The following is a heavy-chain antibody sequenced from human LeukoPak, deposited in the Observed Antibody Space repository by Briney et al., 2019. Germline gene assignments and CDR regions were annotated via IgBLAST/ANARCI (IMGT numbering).Heavy chain of an antibody. Sequence: GGTLRLSCAASGFTFSRYSRSWVRQAPGKGLEWVSYISSSNNTIDYAASVKGRFSISRDNAKNSLYLQMKSLRDEDTAVYYCAREDGSKADIWGQGTMVTVSS. CDR1: GFTFSRYS. V-gene: IGHV3-48*02. CDR2: ISSSNNTI. D-gene: IGHD2-15*01. CDR3: AREDGSKADI. J-gene: IGHJ3*02.